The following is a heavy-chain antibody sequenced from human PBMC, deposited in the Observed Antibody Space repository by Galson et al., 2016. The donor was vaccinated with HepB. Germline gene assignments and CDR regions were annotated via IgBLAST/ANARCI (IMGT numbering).Heavy chain of an antibody. J-gene: IGHJ2*01. V-gene: IGHV5-10-1*01. CDR3: AKHQRTAWSWYFAL. CDR1: GNSFDTYW. CDR2: IHPSDSYT. Sequence: QSGAEVKKPGESLRISCEVSGNSFDTYWISWVRQMPGKGLEWMGRIHPSDSYTNYSPAFQGHVTISAGKSISTTYLQWSSLKASDTAIYYCAKHQRTAWSWYFALWGRGTLVTVSS. D-gene: IGHD1-14*01.